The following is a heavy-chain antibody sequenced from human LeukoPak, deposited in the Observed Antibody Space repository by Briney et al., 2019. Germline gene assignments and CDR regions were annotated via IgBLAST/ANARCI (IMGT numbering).Heavy chain of an antibody. V-gene: IGHV3-11*04. CDR3: ARGDIVVVPTAHYYYYYGMDV. CDR1: GFTFSDYY. D-gene: IGHD2-2*01. J-gene: IGHJ6*02. CDR2: ISSDGNSM. Sequence: GGSLRLSCAASGFTFSDYYMTWIRQAPGKGLEWVSYISSDGNSMYYADSVKGRFTISRDNAKNSLYLQMNSLRAEDTAVYYCARGDIVVVPTAHYYYYYGMDVWGQGTTVTVSS.